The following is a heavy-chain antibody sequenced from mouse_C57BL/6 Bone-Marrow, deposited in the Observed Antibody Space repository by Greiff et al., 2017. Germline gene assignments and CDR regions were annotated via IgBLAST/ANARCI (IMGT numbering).Heavy chain of an antibody. J-gene: IGHJ4*01. CDR2: INYDGSST. V-gene: IGHV5-16*01. D-gene: IGHD4-1*01. CDR3: ARGVLGPPYYAMDY. CDR1: GFTFSDYY. Sequence: EVQLVESEGGLVQPGSSMKLSCTASGFTFSDYYMAWVRQVPEKGLEWVANINYDGSSTYYLDSLKSRFIISRDNAKNILYLQMSSLKSEDTATYYCARGVLGPPYYAMDYWGQGTSVTVSS.